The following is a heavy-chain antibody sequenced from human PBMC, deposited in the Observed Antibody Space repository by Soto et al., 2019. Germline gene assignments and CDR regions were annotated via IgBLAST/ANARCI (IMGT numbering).Heavy chain of an antibody. Sequence: EVQLVESGGGLVQPGGSLRLSCSASGFTFSTYWMNWVRQAPGVGLEEVAMINPDGSAKFYVDSVKGRFTISRDNAKNSLFLQMNGLRAEDTAIYYCARDPGWGAFDSWGQGTLVTVSS. J-gene: IGHJ4*02. V-gene: IGHV3-7*03. CDR1: GFTFSTYW. CDR3: ARDPGWGAFDS. CDR2: INPDGSAK. D-gene: IGHD1-26*01.